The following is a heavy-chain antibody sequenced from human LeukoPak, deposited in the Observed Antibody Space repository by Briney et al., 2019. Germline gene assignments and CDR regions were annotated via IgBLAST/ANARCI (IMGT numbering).Heavy chain of an antibody. Sequence: GSLRLSCVASGFTFRSFWMHWVRQAPGKGLVWVSRINGDGSTTTYADSVKGRFTISRDNAKNTLYLEMNSLRAEDTAVYYCARENYYGCLIDYWGQGTLVTVSS. CDR3: ARENYYGCLIDY. J-gene: IGHJ4*02. D-gene: IGHD3-10*01. V-gene: IGHV3-74*01. CDR2: INGDGSTT. CDR1: GFTFRSFW.